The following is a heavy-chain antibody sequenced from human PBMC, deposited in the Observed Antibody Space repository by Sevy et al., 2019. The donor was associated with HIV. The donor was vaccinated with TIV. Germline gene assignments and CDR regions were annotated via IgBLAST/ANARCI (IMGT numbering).Heavy chain of an antibody. CDR3: ARGPSKTTVTTVDY. D-gene: IGHD4-17*01. Sequence: ASVKVSSKASGYTFTSYGISWVRQAPGQGLEWMGCISAYNCNTNYAQKLQGRVTMTTDTSTSTAYMELRSLRSDDTAVYYCARGPSKTTVTTVDYWGQGTLVTVSS. CDR2: ISAYNCNT. J-gene: IGHJ4*02. CDR1: GYTFTSYG. V-gene: IGHV1-18*01.